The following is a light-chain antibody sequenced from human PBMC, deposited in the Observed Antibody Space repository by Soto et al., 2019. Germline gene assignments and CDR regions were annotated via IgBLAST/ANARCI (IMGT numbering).Light chain of an antibody. CDR3: AAWDDGLSGWL. CDR2: KKN. V-gene: IGLV1-47*01. CDR1: SSNIGSNY. Sequence: QSVLPQPPSASGTTGQTVLISCSGGSSNIGSNYVHWYQQFPGTAPKLLIHKKNQRPSGVPDRFSGSKSGTSASLAISDLRSEDEADYYCAAWDDGLSGWLFGGGTKLTVL. J-gene: IGLJ3*02.